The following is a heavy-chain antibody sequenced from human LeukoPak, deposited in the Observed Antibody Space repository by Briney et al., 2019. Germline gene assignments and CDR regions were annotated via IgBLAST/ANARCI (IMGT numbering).Heavy chain of an antibody. J-gene: IGHJ3*02. V-gene: IGHV1-2*06. CDR3: ARIGEVGYYDSSGRGDAFDI. CDR2: INPNSGGT. Sequence: GASVKVSCKASGYTFTGYYMHWVRQAPGQGLEWMGRINPNSGGTNYAQKFQGRVSMTRDMSISTGYMELSRLRSDDTAVYYCARIGEVGYYDSSGRGDAFDIWGQGTMVTVSS. CDR1: GYTFTGYY. D-gene: IGHD3-22*01.